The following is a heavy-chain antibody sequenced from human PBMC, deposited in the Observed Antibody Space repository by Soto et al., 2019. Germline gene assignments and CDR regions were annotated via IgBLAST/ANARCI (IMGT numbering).Heavy chain of an antibody. V-gene: IGHV4-59*01. J-gene: IGHJ6*02. CDR3: ARDLSYYYGSGSYYGEYYYYGMDV. CDR1: GGSISRYY. CDR2: LYNAGST. Sequence: SETLSLTSTVSGGSISRYYWSWIRQPPGKGLEWIGYLYNAGSTIYNPSLKSRVTISVDMSQNQFSLNLNYVTAADTAVYYCARDLSYYYGSGSYYGEYYYYGMDVWGQGTTVTVSS. D-gene: IGHD3-10*01.